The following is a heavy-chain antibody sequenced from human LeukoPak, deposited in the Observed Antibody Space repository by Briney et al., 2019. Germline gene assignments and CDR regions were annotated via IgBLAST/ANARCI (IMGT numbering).Heavy chain of an antibody. CDR3: AKSEAFNPYRSGSIVGHFEY. D-gene: IGHD3-10*01. CDR2: ISGSGDST. CDR1: GFTFSNYG. Sequence: GGSLRLSCAASGFTFSNYGMSWVRQAPGKGLEWVSGISGSGDSTYYGDSVKGRVTISRDNSKNTLDLQMNSLRAEDTAVYYCAKSEAFNPYRSGSIVGHFEYWGQGTLVTVSS. J-gene: IGHJ4*02. V-gene: IGHV3-23*01.